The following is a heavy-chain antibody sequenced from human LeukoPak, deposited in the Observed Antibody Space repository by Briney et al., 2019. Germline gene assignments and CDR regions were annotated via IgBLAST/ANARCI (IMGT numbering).Heavy chain of an antibody. CDR2: ISAYNGNT. Sequence: GASVKVSCKASGYTFTSYGISWVRQAPGQGLEWMGWISAYNGNTNYAQKLQGRVTMTTDTSTSTAYMGLRSLRSDDTAVYYCARGGSYSYYYYYGMDVWGQGTTVTVSS. V-gene: IGHV1-18*01. D-gene: IGHD1-26*01. CDR3: ARGGSYSYYYYYGMDV. CDR1: GYTFTSYG. J-gene: IGHJ6*02.